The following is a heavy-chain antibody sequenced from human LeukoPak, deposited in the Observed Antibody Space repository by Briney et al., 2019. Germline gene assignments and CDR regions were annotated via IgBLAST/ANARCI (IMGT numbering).Heavy chain of an antibody. CDR2: FSGSGDST. J-gene: IGHJ4*02. CDR3: AKDRVALPGFRGFDS. Sequence: PGGSLRLSCAASGFTFTTYAMIWVRQAPGKGLEWVSGFSGSGDSTYYADSVKGRFTISRDNSNNTLYLQMNSLRAEDTAIYYCAKDRVALPGFRGFDSWGQGTLVTVSS. D-gene: IGHD3-16*01. V-gene: IGHV3-23*01. CDR1: GFTFTTYA.